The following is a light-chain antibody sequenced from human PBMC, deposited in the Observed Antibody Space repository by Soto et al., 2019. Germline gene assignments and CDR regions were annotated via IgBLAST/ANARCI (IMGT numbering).Light chain of an antibody. CDR1: QSVRNY. CDR2: DAS. Sequence: EIVLTHSPSPLSFSPVDRATLSCRASQSVRNYLAWYQQKPGQPPRLLIFDASNRATGIPARFSGSGSGTDFTLTISSLEPEDFAVYYCQQRSNWPPLTFGGGTKVDI. CDR3: QQRSNWPPLT. V-gene: IGKV3-11*01. J-gene: IGKJ4*01.